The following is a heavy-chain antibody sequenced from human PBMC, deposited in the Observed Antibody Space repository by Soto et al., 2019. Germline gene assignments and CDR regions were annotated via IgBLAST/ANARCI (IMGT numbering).Heavy chain of an antibody. D-gene: IGHD3-16*01. Sequence: EVQLVESGGGLVQPGGSLRLSGAASGFTVSTNYMSWVRQAPGKGLEWVSVIYSGGSTFYADSVRGRFTISRDNSKNTVNLQMNSLRAEDTAVYYCARDPWAADYWGQGTLVTVSS. CDR3: ARDPWAADY. J-gene: IGHJ4*02. V-gene: IGHV3-66*01. CDR1: GFTVSTNY. CDR2: IYSGGST.